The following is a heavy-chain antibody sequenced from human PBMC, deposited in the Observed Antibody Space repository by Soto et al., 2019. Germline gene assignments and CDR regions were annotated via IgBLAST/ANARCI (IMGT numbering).Heavy chain of an antibody. CDR1: GGTFSSYA. J-gene: IGHJ4*02. Sequence: SVKVSCKASGGTFSSYAISWVRQAPGQGLEWMGGTIPIFGTANYAQKFQGRVTITADESTSTAYMELSSLRSEDTAVYYCARVAYYDSSGYPDPDYWGQGTLVTVSS. V-gene: IGHV1-69*13. CDR2: TIPIFGTA. CDR3: ARVAYYDSSGYPDPDY. D-gene: IGHD3-22*01.